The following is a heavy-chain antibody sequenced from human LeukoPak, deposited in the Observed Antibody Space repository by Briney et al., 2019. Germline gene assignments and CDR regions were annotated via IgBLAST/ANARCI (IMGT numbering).Heavy chain of an antibody. CDR3: AYNYYDSSGYLYYYYMDV. CDR1: GFTFSSYG. V-gene: IGHV3-30*02. Sequence: GGSLRLSCAASGFTFSSYGMHWVRQAPGKGREGVAFIRYDGSNKYYADSVKGRFTISRDNSKNTLYLQMNSLRAEDTAVYYCAYNYYDSSGYLYYYYMDVWGKGTTVTVSS. CDR2: IRYDGSNK. J-gene: IGHJ6*03. D-gene: IGHD3-22*01.